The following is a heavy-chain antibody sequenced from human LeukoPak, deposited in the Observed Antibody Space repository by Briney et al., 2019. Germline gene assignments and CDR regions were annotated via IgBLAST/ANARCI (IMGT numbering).Heavy chain of an antibody. CDR2: TYYRSTWYN. CDR3: ARRLTQYDCFDP. CDR1: GDSVSSNSVT. J-gene: IGHJ5*02. Sequence: SLTLSLTCAISGDSVSSNSVTWNWIRQSPSRGLEWLGRTYYRSTWYNDYAVSVRGRITVNPDTSENHFSLHLNSVTPEDTAVYYCARRLTQYDCFDPWGQGILVTVSS. V-gene: IGHV6-1*01. D-gene: IGHD2-2*01.